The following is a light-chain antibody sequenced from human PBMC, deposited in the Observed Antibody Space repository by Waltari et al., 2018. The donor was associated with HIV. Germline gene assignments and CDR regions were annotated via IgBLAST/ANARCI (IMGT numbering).Light chain of an antibody. CDR2: DAS. V-gene: IGKV3-11*01. CDR1: ESVYIN. CDR3: QQRSKWIS. J-gene: IGKJ4*01. Sequence: EIVLTQSPATLSFSQDDRANFSCRANESVYINLAWYQQRPGQAPRLLIYDASNRATGIPVRFSGSGSGTDFTLTISSLEPEDFAVYFCQQRSKWISFGGGTKVEIK.